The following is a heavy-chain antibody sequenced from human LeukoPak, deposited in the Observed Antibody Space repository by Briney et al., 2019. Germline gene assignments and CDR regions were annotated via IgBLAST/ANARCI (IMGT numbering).Heavy chain of an antibody. V-gene: IGHV3-33*01. CDR2: IWYDGSNK. D-gene: IGHD5-12*01. CDR1: GFTFSSYG. J-gene: IGHJ4*02. Sequence: GRSLRLSCAASGFTFSSYGMHWLRQAPGKGLGGVAVIWYDGSNKYYADSVKGRFTISRDNSKNTLYLQMNSLRAEDTAVYYCARGVQGGYAQYYFDYWGQGTLVTVSS. CDR3: ARGVQGGYAQYYFDY.